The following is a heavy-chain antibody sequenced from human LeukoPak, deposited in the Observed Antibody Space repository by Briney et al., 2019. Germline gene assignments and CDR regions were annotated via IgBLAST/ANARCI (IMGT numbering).Heavy chain of an antibody. Sequence: ASVKVSCKASGYTFTNYGINWVRQAPGQGLEWMGYISAYNGNTNYAQKFQGRVTMTTDTSTNTVYVELRSLRSVDTAVYYCARVAVAQYYFDNWGQGTLVTVSS. J-gene: IGHJ4*02. CDR2: ISAYNGNT. V-gene: IGHV1-18*01. CDR3: ARVAVAQYYFDN. CDR1: GYTFTNYG. D-gene: IGHD4-23*01.